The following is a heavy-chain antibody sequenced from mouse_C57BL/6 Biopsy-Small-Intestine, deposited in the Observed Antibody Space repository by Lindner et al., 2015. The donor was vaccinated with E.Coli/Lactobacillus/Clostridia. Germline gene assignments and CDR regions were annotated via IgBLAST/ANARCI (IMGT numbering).Heavy chain of an antibody. CDR3: ARDDGYFDV. Sequence: EVQLQESGGGLVKPEGSLKLSCAASGFTFSSYAMSWVRQTPEKRLEWVATISDGGSYTYYPDNVKGRFTISRDNAKNNLYLQMSHLKSEDTAMYYCARDDGYFDVWGTGTTVTVSS. CDR2: ISDGGSYT. CDR1: GFTFSSYA. D-gene: IGHD1-2*01. V-gene: IGHV5-4*01. J-gene: IGHJ1*03.